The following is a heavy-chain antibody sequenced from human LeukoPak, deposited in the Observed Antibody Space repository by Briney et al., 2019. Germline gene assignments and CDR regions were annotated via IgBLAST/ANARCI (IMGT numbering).Heavy chain of an antibody. Sequence: ASVKVSCKASGYTFTSYYMHWVRQAPGQGLEWMGIINPSGGSTSYAQKFQGRVTMTRDMSTSTVYMELSSLRSEDTAVYYCARVQKSRKSVASAVDCWGQGTVVIVSS. CDR1: GYTFTSYY. CDR2: INPSGGST. J-gene: IGHJ4*02. CDR3: ARVQKSRKSVASAVDC. D-gene: IGHD5-12*01. V-gene: IGHV1-46*01.